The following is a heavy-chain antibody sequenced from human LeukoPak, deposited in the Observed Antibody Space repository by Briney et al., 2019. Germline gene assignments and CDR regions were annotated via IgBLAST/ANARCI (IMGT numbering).Heavy chain of an antibody. CDR2: IKSKTDGGTT. CDR1: GFTFSNPW. Sequence: GGSLRLSCAASGFTFSNPWMSWVRQAPGKGLEWVGRIKSKTDGGTTDYAAPVKGRFTISRDDSKNTLYLQMNSLKTEDTAVYYCTTDLARHYYDSSGYYSTGYWGQGTLVTVSS. CDR3: TTDLARHYYDSSGYYSTGY. J-gene: IGHJ4*02. D-gene: IGHD3-22*01. V-gene: IGHV3-15*01.